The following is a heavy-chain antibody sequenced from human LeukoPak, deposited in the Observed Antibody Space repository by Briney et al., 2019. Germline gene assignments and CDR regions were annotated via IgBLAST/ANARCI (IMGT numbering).Heavy chain of an antibody. J-gene: IGHJ6*03. CDR3: ARVGCSRTSCPYYYYYMDV. D-gene: IGHD2-2*01. V-gene: IGHV4-4*07. Sequence: SETLSLTCTVSGGSISSYYWSWIRQPAGKGLEWVGRIYTSGSTNYNPSLKSRVTMSVDTSKNQFSLKLSSVTAADTAVYYCARVGCSRTSCPYYYYYMDVWGKGTTVTVSS. CDR2: IYTSGST. CDR1: GGSISSYY.